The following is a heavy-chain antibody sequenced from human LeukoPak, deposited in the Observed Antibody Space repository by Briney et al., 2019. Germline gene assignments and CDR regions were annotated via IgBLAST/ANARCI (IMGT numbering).Heavy chain of an antibody. D-gene: IGHD5-18*01. CDR1: GFTFSDYY. Sequence: GGSLRLSCAASGFTFSDYYMSWIRQAPETGLEWPSYTSPSGGTIYYTDSVKGRFTMSRDNAQNALYLEMNSLRAEDAAVYYCARDLNTASDYWGQGTLVTVSS. V-gene: IGHV3-11*01. CDR3: ARDLNTASDY. CDR2: TSPSGGTI. J-gene: IGHJ4*02.